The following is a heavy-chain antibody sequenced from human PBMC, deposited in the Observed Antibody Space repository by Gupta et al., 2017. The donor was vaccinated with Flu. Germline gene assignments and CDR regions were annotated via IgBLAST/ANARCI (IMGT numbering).Heavy chain of an antibody. V-gene: IGHV3-30*18. D-gene: IGHD2-8*02. J-gene: IGHJ4*02. CDR3: AKDSGHDTGYALDF. CDR2: LSDDGSEK. Sequence: RQAPGKGLEWVAALSDDGSEKYYPDALKGRFTISRDNSKDTMYLQMNSLRGEDTAVYYCAKDSGHDTGYALDFWGQGTLVTVSS.